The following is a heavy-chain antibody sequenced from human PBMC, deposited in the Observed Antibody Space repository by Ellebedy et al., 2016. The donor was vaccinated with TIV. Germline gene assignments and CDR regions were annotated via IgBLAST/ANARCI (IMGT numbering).Heavy chain of an antibody. V-gene: IGHV1-46*01. CDR1: GYTFTSYY. J-gene: IGHJ6*02. D-gene: IGHD6-19*01. Sequence: ASVKVSXKASGYTFTSYYMHWVRQAPGQGLEWMGIINPSGGSTSYAQKFQGRVTMTRDTSTSTVYMELSSLRSEDTAVYYCARSVAGTLYYYYYGMDVWGQGTTVTVSS. CDR3: ARSVAGTLYYYYYGMDV. CDR2: INPSGGST.